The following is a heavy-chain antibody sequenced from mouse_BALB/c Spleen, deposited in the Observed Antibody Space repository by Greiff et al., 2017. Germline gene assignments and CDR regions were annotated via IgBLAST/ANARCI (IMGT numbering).Heavy chain of an antibody. CDR1: GYTFTSYY. CDR3: TRNGNYFYAMDY. Sequence: QVQLQQPGAELVKPGASVKLSCKASGYTFTSYYMYWVKQRPGQGLEWIGGINPSNGGTNFNEKFKSKATLTVDKSSSTAYMQLSSLTSEDSAVYYCTRNGNYFYAMDYWGQGTSVTVSS. V-gene: IGHV1S81*02. J-gene: IGHJ4*01. D-gene: IGHD2-1*01. CDR2: INPSNGGT.